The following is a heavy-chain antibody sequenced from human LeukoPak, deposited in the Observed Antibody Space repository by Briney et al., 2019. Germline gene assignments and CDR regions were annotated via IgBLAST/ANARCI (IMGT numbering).Heavy chain of an antibody. J-gene: IGHJ4*02. D-gene: IGHD6-13*01. V-gene: IGHV3-30*18. Sequence: PGGSLRLSCAASRFTFSYFAMHWVRQAPGKGPEWVAVLSDDGSNKFYADSVKGRFTISRDNSKNTLYLQMNSLRAEDTAFYYCAKDPHSSSWYYFDSWGQGTLVTVSS. CDR1: RFTFSYFA. CDR2: LSDDGSNK. CDR3: AKDPHSSSWYYFDS.